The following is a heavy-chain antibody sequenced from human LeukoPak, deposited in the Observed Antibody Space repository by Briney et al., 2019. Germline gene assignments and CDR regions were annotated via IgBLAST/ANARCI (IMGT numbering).Heavy chain of an antibody. CDR2: IESDGSDR. Sequence: SGGSLRLPCAVSGFTFSQYYMGWVRQAPGKGLEWVAIIESDGSDRKYVDSVKGRFTISRDNAKNSLYLQMSSLTAEDTAIYFCTFLVREPQHWGRGTLVTVSS. D-gene: IGHD3-10*01. CDR1: GFTFSQYY. V-gene: IGHV3-7*01. J-gene: IGHJ1*01. CDR3: TFLVREPQH.